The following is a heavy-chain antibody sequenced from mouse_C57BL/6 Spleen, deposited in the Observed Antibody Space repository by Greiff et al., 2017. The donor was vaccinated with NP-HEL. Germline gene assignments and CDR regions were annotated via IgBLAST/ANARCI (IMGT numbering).Heavy chain of an antibody. CDR2: IYPSDSET. CDR3: ARGGYYGSSHFDY. V-gene: IGHV1-61*01. D-gene: IGHD1-1*01. J-gene: IGHJ2*01. CDR1: GYTFTSYW. Sequence: QVQLQQPGAELVRPGSSVKLSCKASGYTFTSYWMDWVKQRPGQGLEWIGNIYPSDSETHYNQKFKDKATLTVDKSSSTAYMQLSSLTSEDSAVYYCARGGYYGSSHFDYWGQGTTLTVSS.